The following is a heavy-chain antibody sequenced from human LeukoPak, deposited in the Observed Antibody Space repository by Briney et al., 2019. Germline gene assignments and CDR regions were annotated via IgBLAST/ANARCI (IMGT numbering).Heavy chain of an antibody. V-gene: IGHV4-59*01. Sequence: SGTLSLTCTVSGGSITSSHWSWVRRSPGKGLEWIGYIYYSGSTNYNPSLKSRVTISVDTSKNQFSLKLSSVTAADTAVYYCARGTPPYSGSSWDYWGQGTLVTVSS. D-gene: IGHD5-12*01. J-gene: IGHJ4*02. CDR3: ARGTPPYSGSSWDY. CDR2: IYYSGST. CDR1: GGSITSSH.